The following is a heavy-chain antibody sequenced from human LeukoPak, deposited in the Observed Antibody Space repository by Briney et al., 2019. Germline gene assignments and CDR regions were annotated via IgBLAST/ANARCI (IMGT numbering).Heavy chain of an antibody. CDR1: GFTVSSNY. Sequence: PGGSLRLSCAASGFTVSSNYMSWVRQAPGKGLEWVSVIYSGGSTYYADSVKGRFTISRDNSKNTLYLQMNSLRAEDPAVYYCARDLRDARLYYYYYYMDVWGKGTTVTVSS. V-gene: IGHV3-66*01. D-gene: IGHD6-25*01. J-gene: IGHJ6*03. CDR2: IYSGGST. CDR3: ARDLRDARLYYYYYYMDV.